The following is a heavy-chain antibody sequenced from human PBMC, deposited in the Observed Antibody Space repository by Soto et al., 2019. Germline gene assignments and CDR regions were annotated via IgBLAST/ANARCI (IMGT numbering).Heavy chain of an antibody. Sequence: ASVKVSCKSAVYTFSIYDINWVRQATGQGLEWMGWMNPNSGNTGYAQKFQGRVTMTRNTSISTAYMELSSLRSEDTAVYYCARGKGNEGITIFGVVIIPVFYMDVWGKGTTVTVSS. CDR1: VYTFSIYD. CDR3: ARGKGNEGITIFGVVIIPVFYMDV. J-gene: IGHJ6*03. CDR2: MNPNSGNT. D-gene: IGHD3-3*01. V-gene: IGHV1-8*01.